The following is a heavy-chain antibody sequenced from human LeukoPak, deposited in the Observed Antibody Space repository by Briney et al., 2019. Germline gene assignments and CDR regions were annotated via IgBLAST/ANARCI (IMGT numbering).Heavy chain of an antibody. CDR1: GGSFSGYY. V-gene: IGHV4-34*01. J-gene: IGHJ5*02. CDR2: INHSGST. D-gene: IGHD6-19*01. Sequence: SETLSLTCAVYGGSFSGYYWSFIRQPPGKGLEWIGEINHSGSTNYNPSLKSRVTISVDTPKNQFSLKLTSVTAADTAVYYCASALRTSGWYGYNWFDPWGQGTLVIVSS. CDR3: ASALRTSGWYGYNWFDP.